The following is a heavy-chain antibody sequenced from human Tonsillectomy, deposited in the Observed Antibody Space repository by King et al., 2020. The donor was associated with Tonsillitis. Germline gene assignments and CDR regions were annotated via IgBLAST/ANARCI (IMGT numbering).Heavy chain of an antibody. Sequence: QLQESGPGLVKPSETLSLTCTVSGGSISSSRYYWGWIRQPPGKGLEWIGSIYYSGSTYYNPSLKSRVTISVDTSKNQFSLKLSSVTAADTAVYYCAGGHYDYVWGSYSSSGEFDYWGQGTLVTVSS. V-gene: IGHV4-39*01. CDR2: IYYSGST. D-gene: IGHD3-16*01. J-gene: IGHJ4*02. CDR3: AGGHYDYVWGSYSSSGEFDY. CDR1: GGSISSSRYY.